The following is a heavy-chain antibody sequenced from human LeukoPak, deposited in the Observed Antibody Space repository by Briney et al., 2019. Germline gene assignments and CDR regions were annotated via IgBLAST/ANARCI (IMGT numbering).Heavy chain of an antibody. J-gene: IGHJ4*02. V-gene: IGHV3-11*01. D-gene: IGHD3-10*01. CDR2: ISSSGSTI. CDR1: GFTFSDYY. Sequence: GGSLRLSCAASGFTFSDYYVSWIRQAPGKGLEWVSYISSSGSTIYYADSVKGRFTISRDNAKNSLYLQMNSLRAEDTAVYYCARDPDYYGSGTYYNHYFDYWGQGTLVTVSS. CDR3: ARDPDYYGSGTYYNHYFDY.